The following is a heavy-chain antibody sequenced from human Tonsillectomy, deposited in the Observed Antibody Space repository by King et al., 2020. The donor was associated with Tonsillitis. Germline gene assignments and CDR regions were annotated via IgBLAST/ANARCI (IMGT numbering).Heavy chain of an antibody. CDR3: TTTSAVGPYMDV. D-gene: IGHD2-2*01. J-gene: IGHJ6*03. CDR1: GFTFSNAW. Sequence: VQLVESGGGLVKPGGSLRLSCAASGFTFSNAWMSWVRQAPGKGLEWVGRITSKTDGGTTDYAAPVKGRFTIPRDDSKNTLYLQMNSLKNEDTAVYYCTTTSAVGPYMDVWGKGTTGTVSS. CDR2: ITSKTDGGTT. V-gene: IGHV3-15*01.